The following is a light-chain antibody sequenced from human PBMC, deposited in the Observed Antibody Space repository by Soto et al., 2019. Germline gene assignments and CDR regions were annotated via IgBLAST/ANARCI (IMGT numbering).Light chain of an antibody. V-gene: IGKV1-39*01. CDR2: AAS. CDR1: QNILSF. CDR3: QQSYMKPAT. Sequence: DIQMTQSPSSLSASVGDRVTITCRASQNILSFFNWYQKKSGKAPPLLIVAASSLQSGVPSRFSGSGSGTEFSLTITNLQPEDLGTYYCQQSYMKPATFGQGTKLEIK. J-gene: IGKJ2*01.